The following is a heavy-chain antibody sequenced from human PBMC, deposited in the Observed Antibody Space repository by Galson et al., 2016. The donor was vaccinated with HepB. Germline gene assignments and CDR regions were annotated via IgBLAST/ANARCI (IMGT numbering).Heavy chain of an antibody. Sequence: SGAEVKKPGESLEISCAGSRDLLRNYWIGWVRQQPGKGLEWMGIIYPRDSDTRYSPSFQGQITISADDSINTAYLQWSSLKVSDTAIYYCVRQVVGAANFEYWGQGTLVTVSS. J-gene: IGHJ4*02. V-gene: IGHV5-51*01. D-gene: IGHD2-15*01. CDR2: IYPRDSDT. CDR3: VRQVVGAANFEY. CDR1: RDLLRNYW.